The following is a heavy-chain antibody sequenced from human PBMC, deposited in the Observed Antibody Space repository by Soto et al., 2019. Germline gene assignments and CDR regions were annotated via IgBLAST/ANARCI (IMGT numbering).Heavy chain of an antibody. V-gene: IGHV3-9*01. J-gene: IGHJ3*02. CDR1: GFTFDDYA. Sequence: GGSLRLSCAASGFTFDDYAMHWVRQAPGKGLEWVSGISWNSGSIGYADSVKGRLTISRDNAKNSLYLQMNSLRAEDTALYYCAKDTALVGATGGVGAFDIWGQGTMVT. CDR3: AKDTALVGATGGVGAFDI. D-gene: IGHD1-26*01. CDR2: ISWNSGSI.